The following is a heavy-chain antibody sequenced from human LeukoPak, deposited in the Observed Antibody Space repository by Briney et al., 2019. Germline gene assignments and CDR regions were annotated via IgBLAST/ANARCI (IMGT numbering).Heavy chain of an antibody. V-gene: IGHV4-34*01. Sequence: SETLSLTCAVYGGSLSDHYWSWIRQPPGKGPEWIGEIHPSGSTNYNPSLKSRVIISVDTSKNQFSLKLSSVTAADTAVYYCARGDDYRKTGYWGQGTLVTVTS. CDR1: GGSLSDHY. CDR2: IHPSGST. D-gene: IGHD4-11*01. CDR3: ARGDDYRKTGY. J-gene: IGHJ4*02.